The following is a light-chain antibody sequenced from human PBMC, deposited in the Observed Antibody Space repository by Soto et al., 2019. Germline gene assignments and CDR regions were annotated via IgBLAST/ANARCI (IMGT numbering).Light chain of an antibody. CDR3: QKYNDAPRT. CDR1: QDISNY. Sequence: QMTQSPSSLSASVGDRVTITCRASQDISNYLAWYQQKPGGAPKLLIYAASTLQSGVPSRFSGSGSGADFTLTSSSLQPEDVAIYYCQKYNDAPRTFGQGTRVEMK. J-gene: IGKJ1*01. V-gene: IGKV1-27*01. CDR2: AAS.